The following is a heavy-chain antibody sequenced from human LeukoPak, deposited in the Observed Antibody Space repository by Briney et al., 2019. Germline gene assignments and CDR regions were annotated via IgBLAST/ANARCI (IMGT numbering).Heavy chain of an antibody. V-gene: IGHV3-43D*03. CDR1: GFTFDDYA. D-gene: IGHD6-19*01. CDR3: AKDSVAVTGTGNIDY. CDR2: ISWDGGSS. Sequence: GESLRLSCAASGFTFDDYAMHWVRQAPGKGLEWVSLISWDGGSSYYADSVKGRFTISRDNSKNSLYLQMNSLRAEDTALYYCAKDSVAVTGTGNIDYWGQGTLVTVSS. J-gene: IGHJ4*02.